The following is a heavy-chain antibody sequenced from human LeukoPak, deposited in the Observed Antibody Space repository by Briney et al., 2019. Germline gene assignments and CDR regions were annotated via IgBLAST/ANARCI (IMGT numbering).Heavy chain of an antibody. Sequence: GGSLRLSCAASGFTFSSYAMSWVRQAPGKGLEWVSAISGSGGSTYYADSVKGRFTISRDNSKNTLYLQMNSLRAEDTAVYYCAKPIPMVRGILDLFDCWGQGTLVTVSS. V-gene: IGHV3-23*01. CDR1: GFTFSSYA. D-gene: IGHD3-10*01. CDR3: AKPIPMVRGILDLFDC. J-gene: IGHJ4*02. CDR2: ISGSGGST.